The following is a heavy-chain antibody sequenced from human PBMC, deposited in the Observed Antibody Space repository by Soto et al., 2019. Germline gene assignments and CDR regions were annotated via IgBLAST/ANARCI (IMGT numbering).Heavy chain of an antibody. Sequence: QVQLVESGGGVVQPGGSLRLSCAVSGFTFSSYGMHWVRQAPGKGLDWVAVIRYDGSDKYYGDSVKGRLTISRDDSKNMLYLQMNSLRADDTAVYYCARESLAATDYWGQGTLVTVSS. J-gene: IGHJ4*02. CDR1: GFTFSSYG. D-gene: IGHD6-6*01. V-gene: IGHV3-33*01. CDR2: IRYDGSDK. CDR3: ARESLAATDY.